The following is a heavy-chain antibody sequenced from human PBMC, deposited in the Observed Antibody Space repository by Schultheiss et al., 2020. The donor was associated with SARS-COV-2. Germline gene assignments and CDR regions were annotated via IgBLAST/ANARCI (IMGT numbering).Heavy chain of an antibody. Sequence: ASVKVSCKASGYTFTGYYMHWVRQAPGQGLEWMGRINPNSGGTNYAQKFQGRVTMTRDTSISTAYMELSRLRSDDTAVYYCARERIPQRRPYYYYYMDVWGKGTTVTVSS. D-gene: IGHD6-25*01. CDR1: GYTFTGYY. CDR3: ARERIPQRRPYYYYYMDV. V-gene: IGHV1-2*06. J-gene: IGHJ6*03. CDR2: INPNSGGT.